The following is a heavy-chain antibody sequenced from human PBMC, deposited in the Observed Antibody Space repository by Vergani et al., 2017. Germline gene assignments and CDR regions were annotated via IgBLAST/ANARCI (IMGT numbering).Heavy chain of an antibody. D-gene: IGHD3-3*01. CDR2: IWYDGSNK. CDR3: AKDHYDFWSGYPNLSPFDL. CDR1: GFRFSSYG. V-gene: IGHV3-33*06. J-gene: IGHJ2*01. Sequence: QVQLVESGGGVVQPGRSLRLSCAASGFRFSSYGMNWVRQAPGKGLEWVAVIWYDGSNKYYADSVKGRFTISRDNSQNTVNLQMNSLRAEDTALYYCAKDHYDFWSGYPNLSPFDLWGRGTLVTVSS.